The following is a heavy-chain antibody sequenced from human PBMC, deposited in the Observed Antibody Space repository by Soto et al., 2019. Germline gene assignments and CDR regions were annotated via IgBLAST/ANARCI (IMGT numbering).Heavy chain of an antibody. J-gene: IGHJ6*02. D-gene: IGHD3-3*02. V-gene: IGHV5-51*01. Sequence: GESLKISCKGSGYSLTSYWIGWVRQMPGKGLEWMGIIYPGDSDTRYSPSFQGQVTISADKSISTAYLQWSSLKASDTAMYYCARPPRFSRSYEYYGMDFWGQGTPVTVSS. CDR1: GYSLTSYW. CDR3: ARPPRFSRSYEYYGMDF. CDR2: IYPGDSDT.